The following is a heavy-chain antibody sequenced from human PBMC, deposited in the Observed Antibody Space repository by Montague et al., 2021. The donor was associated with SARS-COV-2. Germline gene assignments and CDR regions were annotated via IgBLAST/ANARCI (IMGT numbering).Heavy chain of an antibody. CDR1: GGSISSGGYY. Sequence: SQTLSLTCTVSGGSISSGGYYWSWIRQHPGKGLEWIGYIYYSGSTYYNPSLKSRVTISVDTSKNQFSLKLSSVTAADTAVYYCAREVRYYYDSSGPGAFDIWGQGTMVTVSS. J-gene: IGHJ3*02. V-gene: IGHV4-31*03. CDR3: AREVRYYYDSSGPGAFDI. CDR2: IYYSGST. D-gene: IGHD3-22*01.